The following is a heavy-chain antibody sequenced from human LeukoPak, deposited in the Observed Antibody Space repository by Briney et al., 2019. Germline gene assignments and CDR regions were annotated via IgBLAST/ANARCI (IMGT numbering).Heavy chain of an antibody. V-gene: IGHV5-51*01. CDR2: IYPGDSDT. Sequence: GESLKISCKGSGYSFTSYWIGWVRQMPGKGLEWMGIIYPGDSDTRYSPSFQGQVTISADKSISTAYLQWSSLKASDTAMYYCARKGASNLRYFDWYFDYWGQGTLVTVSS. D-gene: IGHD3-9*01. J-gene: IGHJ4*02. CDR3: ARKGASNLRYFDWYFDY. CDR1: GYSFTSYW.